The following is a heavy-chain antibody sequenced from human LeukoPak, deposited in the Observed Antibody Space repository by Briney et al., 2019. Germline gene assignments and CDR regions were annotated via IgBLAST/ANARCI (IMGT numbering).Heavy chain of an antibody. CDR3: AKDSRNLPFDY. CDR1: GFTFSVSG. J-gene: IGHJ4*02. CDR2: MRSDGSNK. D-gene: IGHD1-14*01. Sequence: PGGSLRLSCAASGFTFSVSGMHWVRQAPGKGLEWVAFMRSDGSNKYYADSVKGRFTISRDNSKNTLYLQMNSLRDEDTAVYYCAKDSRNLPFDYWGQGTLVTVSS. V-gene: IGHV3-30*02.